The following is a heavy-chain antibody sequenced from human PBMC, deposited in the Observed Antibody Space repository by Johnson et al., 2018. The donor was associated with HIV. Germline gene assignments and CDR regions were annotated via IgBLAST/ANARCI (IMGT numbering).Heavy chain of an antibody. CDR1: GFTFSTYW. CDR3: VRACRDGYTCDAFDI. V-gene: IGHV3-74*01. J-gene: IGHJ3*02. D-gene: IGHD5-24*01. Sequence: VQLVESGGGLVQPGGSLRLSCAATGFTFSTYWMNWVRQAPGKGLVWVSRLNSDGSRTDYADSVRGRFSISRDNSKNTLYLQMNRLRAEDTAVYYCVRACRDGYTCDAFDIWGQGTMVTVSS. CDR2: LNSDGSRT.